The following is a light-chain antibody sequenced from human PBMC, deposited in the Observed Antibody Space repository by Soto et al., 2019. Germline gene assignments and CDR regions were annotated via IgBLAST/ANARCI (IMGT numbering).Light chain of an antibody. CDR2: DVS. V-gene: IGLV2-14*03. J-gene: IGLJ1*01. CDR3: SSYTGSNTYG. CDR1: SSDVGYYNY. Sequence: QSVLTQPASVSGSPGQSITMSCTGTSSDVGYYNYVSWYQLHPGKAPKLMIYDVSNRPSGISNRFSGSKSGNAASLTISGLQAEDEADYYCSSYTGSNTYGFGTGTKVTVL.